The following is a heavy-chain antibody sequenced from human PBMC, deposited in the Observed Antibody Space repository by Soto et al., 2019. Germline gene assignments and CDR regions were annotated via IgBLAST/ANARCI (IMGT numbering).Heavy chain of an antibody. CDR1: DGSVRSGSYC. CDR3: ARHPQSAFMATHNGYYYYGMDV. V-gene: IGHV4-61*01. D-gene: IGHD5-12*01. CDR2: VYYSGST. J-gene: IGHJ6*02. Sequence: SETLSLTCTVSDGSVRSGSYCWTWTKPPPGKGLEWIGYVYYSGSTNHNPSLKSRVTISVDTSKNQFSLKLSSVTAADTAVYYCARHPQSAFMATHNGYYYYGMDVWGQGTTVTVSS.